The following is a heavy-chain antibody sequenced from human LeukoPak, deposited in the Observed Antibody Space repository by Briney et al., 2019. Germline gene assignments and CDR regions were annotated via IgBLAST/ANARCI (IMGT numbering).Heavy chain of an antibody. D-gene: IGHD6-6*01. CDR1: GYTFTNYG. Sequence: ASVKVSCKASGYTFTNYGISWVRQAPGQGLEWMGWISAYNGITNYAQKFQGRVTMTTDTSTSTAYMELRSMTSGDSAVYYCARDRSSSSYWGQGTLVTVSS. J-gene: IGHJ4*02. CDR2: ISAYNGIT. V-gene: IGHV1-18*01. CDR3: ARDRSSSSY.